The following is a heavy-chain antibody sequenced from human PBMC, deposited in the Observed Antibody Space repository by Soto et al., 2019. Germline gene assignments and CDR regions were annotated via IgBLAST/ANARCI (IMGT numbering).Heavy chain of an antibody. D-gene: IGHD2-2*02. CDR2: ISKSASTR. CDR1: GFTFSSYE. Sequence: EVQLVESGGGLVQPGGSLRLSCAASGFTFSSYEMNWVRQAPGKGLEWLSYISKSASTRYHADSVKCRITISRDNAKNSLYLQMNCLRAEDRVVYYGAGYTGEPHYCSRDVWGQGTTVTVSS. V-gene: IGHV3-48*03. J-gene: IGHJ6*02. CDR3: AGYTGEPHYCSRDV.